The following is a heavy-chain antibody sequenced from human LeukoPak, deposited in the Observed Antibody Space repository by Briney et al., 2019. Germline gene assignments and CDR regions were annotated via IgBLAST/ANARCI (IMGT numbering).Heavy chain of an antibody. D-gene: IGHD1-26*01. V-gene: IGHV4-34*01. CDR3: ARGNSGSYPGFDY. CDR2: INHSGST. Sequence: SETLSLTCAVYGGSFSGYYWSWIRQPPGKGLEWIGEINHSGSTNYNPSLKSRVTISVDTSKNQFSLKLSSVTAADTAAYYCARGNSGSYPGFDYWGQGTLVTVSS. CDR1: GGSFSGYY. J-gene: IGHJ4*02.